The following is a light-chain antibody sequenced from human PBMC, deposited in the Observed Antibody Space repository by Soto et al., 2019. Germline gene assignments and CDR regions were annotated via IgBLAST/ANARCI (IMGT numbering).Light chain of an antibody. CDR3: QQYDSYSPYT. V-gene: IGKV1-5*03. Sequence: DIQMTQFPPTLSASIGDRVTITCRASQTISSSLAWYQQKPGKAPKLLISKASTLETGVPSRFSGSGSGTEFTLTISSLQPDDFATYYCQQYDSYSPYTFGQGTRLEIK. CDR2: KAS. CDR1: QTISSS. J-gene: IGKJ2*01.